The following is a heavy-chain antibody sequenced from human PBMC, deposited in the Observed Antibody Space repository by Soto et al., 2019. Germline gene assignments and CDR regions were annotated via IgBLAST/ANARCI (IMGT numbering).Heavy chain of an antibody. D-gene: IGHD2-21*01. J-gene: IGHJ4*02. V-gene: IGHV4-59*13. CDR3: ARDVVGLTHFDY. CDR2: TYYIGRT. Sequence: QVQLQESGPGLVKPSETLSLTCTVSGDSISTYYWNWIRQPLGKGLEWIGYTYYIGRTNYNPSLKSRVTTSLHTSRNQISLNLNSVTAADTAIYYCARDVVGLTHFDYWGQGILVTVSS. CDR1: GDSISTYY.